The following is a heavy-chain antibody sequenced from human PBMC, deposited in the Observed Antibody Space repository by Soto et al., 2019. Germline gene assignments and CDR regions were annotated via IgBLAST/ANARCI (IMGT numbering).Heavy chain of an antibody. CDR3: AKASGWFREFDY. D-gene: IGHD3-10*01. Sequence: EVQLLESGGGLVQPGGSLRLSCAASGFTFSSYAMSWVRQAPGKGLEWVSAISGSGGSTYYADSVKGRFTISRDNSKNALYLQMNSLRAEDTAVYYCAKASGWFREFDYWGQGTLVTVSS. J-gene: IGHJ4*02. V-gene: IGHV3-23*01. CDR2: ISGSGGST. CDR1: GFTFSSYA.